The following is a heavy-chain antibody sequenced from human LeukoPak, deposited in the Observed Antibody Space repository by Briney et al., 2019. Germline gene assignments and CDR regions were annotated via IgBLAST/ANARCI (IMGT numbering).Heavy chain of an antibody. V-gene: IGHV3-21*01. CDR3: AKDAVFGDYEWVFDY. J-gene: IGHJ4*02. Sequence: GGSLRLSCAASGFTFSSYSMNWVRQAPGKGLEWVSSISSSSSYIYYADSVKGRFTISRDNAKKSLYLQMNSLRAEDTAVYYCAKDAVFGDYEWVFDYWGQGTLVTVSS. D-gene: IGHD4-17*01. CDR2: ISSSSSYI. CDR1: GFTFSSYS.